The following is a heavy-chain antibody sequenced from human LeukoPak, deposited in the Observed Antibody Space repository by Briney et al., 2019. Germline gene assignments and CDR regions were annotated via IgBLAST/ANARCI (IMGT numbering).Heavy chain of an antibody. CDR2: INPSGGST. V-gene: IGHV1-46*01. CDR3: AREAVTIFGLVRTQTTKGPHRFDP. J-gene: IGHJ5*02. Sequence: ASVKVSCKASGYTFTSYHIHWVRQAPGQGLEWMGIINPSGGSTNYAQKFQGRVTMTRDMPTSTVYMELSSLRSEDTAVYYCAREAVTIFGLVRTQTTKGPHRFDPWGQGTLVTVSS. CDR1: GYTFTSYH. D-gene: IGHD3-3*01.